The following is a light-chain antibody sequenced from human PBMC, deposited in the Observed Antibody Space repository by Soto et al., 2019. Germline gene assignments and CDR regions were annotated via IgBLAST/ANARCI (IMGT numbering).Light chain of an antibody. CDR1: RSDVGAYNY. CDR2: EVN. Sequence: QSVLTQPASVSGSPGQSITISCTGTRSDVGAYNYVSWYQRHPGKAPKLLIYEVNSRPSGVSNRFSGSKSGNTASLTISGLQPEDEADYYCSSYTSSDPLYVFGSGTKLTVL. J-gene: IGLJ1*01. V-gene: IGLV2-14*01. CDR3: SSYTSSDPLYV.